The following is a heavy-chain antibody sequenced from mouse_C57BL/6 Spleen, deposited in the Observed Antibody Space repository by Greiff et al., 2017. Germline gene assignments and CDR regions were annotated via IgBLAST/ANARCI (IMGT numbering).Heavy chain of an antibody. CDR2: IRNKANGYTT. D-gene: IGHD6-1*01. CDR3: ARAAAGHWYFDV. V-gene: IGHV7-3*01. CDR1: GFTFTDYY. Sequence: DVMLVESGGGLVQPGGSLSLSCAASGFTFTDYYMSWVRQPPGKALEWLGFIRNKANGYTTEYSASVKGRFTISRDNSQSILYLQMNALRAEDSATYYCARAAAGHWYFDVWGTGTTVTVSS. J-gene: IGHJ1*03.